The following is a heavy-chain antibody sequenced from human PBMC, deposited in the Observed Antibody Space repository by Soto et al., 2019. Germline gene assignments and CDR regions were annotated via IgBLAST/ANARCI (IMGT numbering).Heavy chain of an antibody. CDR3: TTDPAVLTHYYYYGMDV. Sequence: PGESLKISCAASGFTFSNAWMSWVRQAPGKGLEWVGRIKSKTDGGTTDYAAPVKGRFTISRDDSKNTLYLQMNSLKTEDTAVYYCTTDPAVLTHYYYYGMDVWGQGTTVTVSS. CDR2: IKSKTDGGTT. CDR1: GFTFSNAW. J-gene: IGHJ6*02. V-gene: IGHV3-15*01. D-gene: IGHD2-8*01.